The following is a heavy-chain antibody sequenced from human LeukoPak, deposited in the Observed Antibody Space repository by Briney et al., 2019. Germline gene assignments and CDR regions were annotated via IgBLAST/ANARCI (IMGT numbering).Heavy chain of an antibody. V-gene: IGHV4-4*07. J-gene: IGHJ4*02. D-gene: IGHD1-26*01. CDR1: GFSINNYY. CDR3: ARVAYSGSYSYFDY. Sequence: PSETLSLTCTVSGFSINNYYWSWLRQPAGKGLEWIGRIYTSESTNNSPSLKCRVTMSVDTSKNQCSLKLSSVTAADTAVYYCARVAYSGSYSYFDYWGQGTLVTVSS. CDR2: IYTSEST.